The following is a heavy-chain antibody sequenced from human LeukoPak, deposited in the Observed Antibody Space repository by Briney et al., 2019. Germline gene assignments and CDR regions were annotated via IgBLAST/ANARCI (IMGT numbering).Heavy chain of an antibody. CDR3: AREPDSSGYSFDY. J-gene: IGHJ4*02. D-gene: IGHD3-22*01. CDR2: IYPGDSDT. CDR1: GYSFSNYW. Sequence: GESLKISCKGSGYSFSNYWIGWVRQMPGKGLEWMGIIYPGDSDTRYSPSFQGQVTISADKSISTAYLQWSSLKTSDTAMYYCAREPDSSGYSFDYWGQGTLLTVSS. V-gene: IGHV5-51*01.